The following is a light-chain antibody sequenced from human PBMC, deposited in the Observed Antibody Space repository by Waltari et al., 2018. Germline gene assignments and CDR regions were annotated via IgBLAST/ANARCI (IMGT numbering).Light chain of an antibody. V-gene: IGKV3D-15*01. CDR1: ENVGTD. Sequence: EIVMTKSPVTVSVSPGEAITLSCTARENVGTDVAWYRHKPGQPPRLLMYFANSRATCVPARISGSGSGTDFTLSISSLESEDFAFYYCQQSRRWPQRTFGQGTKLEI. CDR2: FAN. J-gene: IGKJ2*01. CDR3: QQSRRWPQRT.